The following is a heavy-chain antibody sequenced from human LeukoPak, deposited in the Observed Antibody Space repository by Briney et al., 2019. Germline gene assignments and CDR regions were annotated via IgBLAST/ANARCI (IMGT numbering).Heavy chain of an antibody. D-gene: IGHD6-13*01. V-gene: IGHV3-21*01. Sequence: GGSLRLSCAASGSTFGSYAMNWVRQAPGKGLEGVSSISSSSSYIYYADSVKGRFTISRDNAKNSLYLQMNSLRAEDTAVYYCARVRNGAAAGRHYYYMDVWGKGTTVTVSS. CDR3: ARVRNGAAAGRHYYYMDV. J-gene: IGHJ6*03. CDR1: GSTFGSYA. CDR2: ISSSSSYI.